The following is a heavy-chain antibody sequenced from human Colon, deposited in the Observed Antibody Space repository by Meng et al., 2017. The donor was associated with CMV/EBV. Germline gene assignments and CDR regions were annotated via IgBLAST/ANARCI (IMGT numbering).Heavy chain of an antibody. Sequence: GESLKISCAASGFTFSSYGMHWVRQTPGRGLKWVSVTYSGDTRTYYADSVKGRFTISRDESKNTVYLQMNSLRIEDTAIYYCARHRGGSLDFWGPGTLVTVSS. V-gene: IGHV3-NL1*01. D-gene: IGHD1-26*01. J-gene: IGHJ4*02. CDR3: ARHRGGSLDF. CDR2: TYSGDTRT. CDR1: GFTFSSYG.